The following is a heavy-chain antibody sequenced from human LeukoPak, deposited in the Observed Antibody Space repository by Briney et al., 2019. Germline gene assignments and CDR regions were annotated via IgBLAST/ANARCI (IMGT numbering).Heavy chain of an antibody. J-gene: IGHJ4*02. D-gene: IGHD3-10*01. CDR3: ARDAQWFVY. CDR2: VDTDGSTV. CDR1: GFTFSAYW. Sequence: PGGSLRLSCAASGFTFSAYWMNWVRQGPGKGLVWVARVDTDGSTVNYADSVKGRFTISRDNAKNTLYLQMNSLRADDTAVYYCARDAQWFVYWGQGTLVTVSS. V-gene: IGHV3-74*01.